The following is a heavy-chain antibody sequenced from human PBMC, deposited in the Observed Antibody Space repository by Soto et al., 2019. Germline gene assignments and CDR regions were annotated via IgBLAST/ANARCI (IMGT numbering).Heavy chain of an antibody. CDR2: TYYSGDT. Sequence: QLRLQQSGPGLVRPSETLSLTCSVSAGSISSDSYYWGWIRQPPGKGLEWIASTYYSGDTYYNPSLRRRVSISVDPSKNQFSLNLSSVTAADTATYFCASHRIVVMVAPSPSAFDCWGQGTLVTVSS. V-gene: IGHV4-39*01. CDR3: ASHRIVVMVAPSPSAFDC. D-gene: IGHD2-15*01. J-gene: IGHJ4*02. CDR1: AGSISSDSYY.